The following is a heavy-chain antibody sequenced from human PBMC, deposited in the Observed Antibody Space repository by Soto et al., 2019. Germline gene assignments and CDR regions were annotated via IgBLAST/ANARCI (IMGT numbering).Heavy chain of an antibody. J-gene: IGHJ6*02. Sequence: KTSETLSLTCAVSGGSISSSNWWSWVRQPPGKGLEWIGEIYHSGSTNYNPSLKSRVTISVDKSKNQFSLKLSSVTAADTAVYYCARDLLGYSSSSGNYYYGMDVWGQGTTVTVSS. CDR2: IYHSGST. CDR3: ARDLLGYSSSSGNYYYGMDV. CDR1: GGSISSSNW. D-gene: IGHD6-6*01. V-gene: IGHV4-4*02.